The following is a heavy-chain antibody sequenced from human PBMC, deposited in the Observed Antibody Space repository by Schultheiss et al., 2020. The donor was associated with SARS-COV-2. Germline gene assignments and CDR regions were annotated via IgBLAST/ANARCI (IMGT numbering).Heavy chain of an antibody. J-gene: IGHJ6*03. CDR1: GYTFTGYY. D-gene: IGHD4-11*01. CDR2: INPNSGGT. CDR3: ARVGNYGFYYYYYMDV. Sequence: ASVKVSCKASGYTFTGYYMHWVRQAPGQGLEWMGWINPNSGGTNYAQKFQGRVTMTRDTSISTAYMELSSLRSEDTAVYYCARVGNYGFYYYYYMDVWGKGTTVTVSS. V-gene: IGHV1-2*02.